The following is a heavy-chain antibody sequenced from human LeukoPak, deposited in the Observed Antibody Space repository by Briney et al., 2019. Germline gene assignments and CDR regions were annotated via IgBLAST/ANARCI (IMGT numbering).Heavy chain of an antibody. CDR2: ISAYNGNT. J-gene: IGHJ4*02. Sequence: ASVKVSCKASGYTFTSYGISWVRQAPGQGLEWMGWISAYNGNTNYAQKLQGRVTMTTDTSTSTAYMELRSLRSDDTAVYYCAKGAILTTVAYFDYWGQGTLVTVSS. CDR1: GYTFTSYG. D-gene: IGHD4-23*01. V-gene: IGHV1-18*01. CDR3: AKGAILTTVAYFDY.